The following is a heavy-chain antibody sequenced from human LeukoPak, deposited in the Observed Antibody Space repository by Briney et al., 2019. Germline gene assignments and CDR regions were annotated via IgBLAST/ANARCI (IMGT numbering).Heavy chain of an antibody. Sequence: GRSLRLSCAASGLTFSSYAMHWVRQAPGKGLEWVAVISYDGSNKYYADSVKGRFTISRDNSKNTLYLQMNSLRAEDTAGYYCARDPPEIVVVPAANYFHWFDPWGQGTLVTVSS. CDR3: ARDPPEIVVVPAANYFHWFDP. D-gene: IGHD2-2*01. CDR2: ISYDGSNK. V-gene: IGHV3-30-3*01. CDR1: GLTFSSYA. J-gene: IGHJ5*02.